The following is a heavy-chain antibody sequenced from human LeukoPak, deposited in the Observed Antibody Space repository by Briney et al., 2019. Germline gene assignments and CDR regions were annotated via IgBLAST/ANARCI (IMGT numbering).Heavy chain of an antibody. CDR2: ISWNSGSI. D-gene: IGHD6-13*01. CDR3: AKALAAAGPNDAFDI. Sequence: GRSLRLSCAGSGFTFDDYAMHCVRQVPGKGLEWVSGISWNSGSIGYADSVKGRFTISRDNAKNSLYLQMNSLRAEDTALYYCAKALAAAGPNDAFDIWGQGTMVTVSS. CDR1: GFTFDDYA. J-gene: IGHJ3*02. V-gene: IGHV3-9*01.